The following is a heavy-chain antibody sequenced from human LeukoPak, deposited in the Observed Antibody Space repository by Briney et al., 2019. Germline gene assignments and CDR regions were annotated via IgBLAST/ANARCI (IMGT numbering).Heavy chain of an antibody. CDR1: GFTFSSYV. J-gene: IGHJ3*02. CDR3: ASATGDNDAFDI. D-gene: IGHD7-27*01. CDR2: IWNDGSNK. V-gene: IGHV3-33*01. Sequence: GGSLRLSCAASGFTFSSYVMHWVRQAPGKGLEWVAVIWNDGSNKYFADSVRGRFTISRDSSKNTLYLQMNSLRAEDTAVYYCASATGDNDAFDIWGQGTMVTVSS.